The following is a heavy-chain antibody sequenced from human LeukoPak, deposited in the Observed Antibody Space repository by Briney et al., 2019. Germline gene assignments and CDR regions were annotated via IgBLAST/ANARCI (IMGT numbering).Heavy chain of an antibody. CDR3: ERGRNSKPGN. Sequence: SETLSRTCAVYGGSFTGYYWSWMRQPSGKGLDWIGEINHSGNTNYNPSLKSRVTISVDTSKNQFSLKLSSVTAADTAVYYCERGRNSKPGNWGQGTLVTVSS. J-gene: IGHJ4*02. CDR1: GGSFTGYY. D-gene: IGHD1-14*01. V-gene: IGHV4-34*01. CDR2: INHSGNT.